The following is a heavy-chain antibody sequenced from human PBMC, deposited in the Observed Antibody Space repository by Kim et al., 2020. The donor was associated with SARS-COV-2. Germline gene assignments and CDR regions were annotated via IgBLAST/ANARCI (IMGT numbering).Heavy chain of an antibody. CDR2: AYYIGNT. D-gene: IGHD6-13*01. CDR1: GGSLSSSSYY. V-gene: IGHV4-39*01. Sequence: SETLSLTCTVSGGSLSSSSYYWGWIRQPPGKGLEWIGTAYYIGNTYYNPSLKSRVTISVDTSKNQFSLKLGSVTAADTAVYYCARHQRYSRGREVAFYV. CDR3: ARHQRYSRGREVAFYV. J-gene: IGHJ3*01.